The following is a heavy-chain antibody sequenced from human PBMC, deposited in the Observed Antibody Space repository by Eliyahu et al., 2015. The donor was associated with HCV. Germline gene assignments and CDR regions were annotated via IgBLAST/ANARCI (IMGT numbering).Heavy chain of an antibody. V-gene: IGHV3-48*01. Sequence: EVQLVESGGGLVQPGGSLRLSCAASGFTFSSYSMNWVRQAPGKGLEWVSYISLSSSTIHYADSVKGRFTISRDDAKNSLYLQMNSLRAEDTAMYYCARDNGGNEDYWGQGTLVTVSS. CDR3: ARDNGGNEDY. D-gene: IGHD4-23*01. CDR2: ISLSSSTI. J-gene: IGHJ4*02. CDR1: GFTFSSYS.